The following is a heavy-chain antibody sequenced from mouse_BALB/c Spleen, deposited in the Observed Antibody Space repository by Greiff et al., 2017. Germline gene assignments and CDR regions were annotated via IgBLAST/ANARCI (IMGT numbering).Heavy chain of an antibody. Sequence: QVQLQQSGPGLVQPSQSLSITCTVSGFSLTSYGVHWVRQSPGKGLEWLGVIWSGGSTDYHAAFISRLSISKDNSKSQVFCKMNSLQADDTAIYYCARAPISTVVAMDYWGQGTSVTVSS. CDR3: ARAPISTVVAMDY. CDR2: IWSGGST. V-gene: IGHV2-4-1*01. D-gene: IGHD1-1*01. CDR1: GFSLTSYG. J-gene: IGHJ4*01.